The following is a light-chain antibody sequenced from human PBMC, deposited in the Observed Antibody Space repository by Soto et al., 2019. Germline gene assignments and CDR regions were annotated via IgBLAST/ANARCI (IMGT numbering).Light chain of an antibody. J-gene: IGLJ2*01. V-gene: IGLV2-8*01. CDR2: EVY. CDR1: SSDVGGYNY. CDR3: SSYAASDSFVV. Sequence: QSALTQPPSASGSPGQSVTISCTGTSSDVGGYNYVSWYQHHPDKAPKLIIYEVYKRPSGVPDRFSGSKSGNTASLTVSGLQAEDEAEYYCSSYAASDSFVVFGGGTKHTVL.